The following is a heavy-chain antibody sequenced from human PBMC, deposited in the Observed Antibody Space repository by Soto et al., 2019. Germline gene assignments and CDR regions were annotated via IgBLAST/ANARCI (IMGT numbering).Heavy chain of an antibody. V-gene: IGHV4-61*01. CDR2: ISYSGST. J-gene: IGHJ6*02. CDR1: GGSVSSTSYY. D-gene: IGHD3-16*01. Sequence: QVQLQESGPGLVKPSETLSLTCTVSGGSVSSTSYYWSWIRQPPGKGLEWIGCISYSGSTNYNPSLKSRVTISVDTSKNQFSLNLSSVTAADTAVYYCARSGRWVGWGPNRDGMDVWGQGTTITVSS. CDR3: ARSGRWVGWGPNRDGMDV.